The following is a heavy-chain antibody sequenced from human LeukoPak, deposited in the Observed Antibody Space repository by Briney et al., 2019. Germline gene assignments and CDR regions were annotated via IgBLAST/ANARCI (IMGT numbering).Heavy chain of an antibody. D-gene: IGHD3-10*01. J-gene: IGHJ4*02. CDR3: AREVYYGSGSYAFDY. CDR2: IYSGGST. CDR1: GFTVSSNY. V-gene: IGHV3-66*02. Sequence: GGSLRLSCAASGFTVSSNYMSWVRQAPGKGLEWVSVIYSGGSTYYADSVKGRFTISRDNSKNTLYLQMNSLRAEDTAVYYCAREVYYGSGSYAFDYWGQGTLVTVSS.